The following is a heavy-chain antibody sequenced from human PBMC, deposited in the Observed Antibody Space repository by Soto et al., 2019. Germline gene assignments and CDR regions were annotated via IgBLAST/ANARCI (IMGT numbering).Heavy chain of an antibody. CDR1: GYTFTYRY. V-gene: IGHV1-45*02. CDR2: ITPFNGNT. J-gene: IGHJ5*02. CDR3: ASGEITLCDGGHNWFDP. D-gene: IGHD3-10*01. Sequence: SVKVSCKASGYTFTYRYLHWVRQAPGQALEWMGWITPFNGNTNYAQKFQDRVTITRDRSMSTAYMELSSLRSEDTAMYYCASGEITLCDGGHNWFDPWGQGTLVTVSS.